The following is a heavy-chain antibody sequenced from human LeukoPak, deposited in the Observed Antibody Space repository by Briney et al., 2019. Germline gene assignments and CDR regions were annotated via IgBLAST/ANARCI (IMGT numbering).Heavy chain of an antibody. Sequence: PGGSLRLSCAASGFTFSSYSMNWVRQAPGKGLEWVSSISSSSSHIYYADSVKGRFTISRDNAKNSLYLQMNSLRAEDTAVYYCARDYGGSSPFDYWGQGTLVTVSS. CDR1: GFTFSSYS. V-gene: IGHV3-21*01. CDR2: ISSSSSHI. J-gene: IGHJ4*02. CDR3: ARDYGGSSPFDY. D-gene: IGHD4-23*01.